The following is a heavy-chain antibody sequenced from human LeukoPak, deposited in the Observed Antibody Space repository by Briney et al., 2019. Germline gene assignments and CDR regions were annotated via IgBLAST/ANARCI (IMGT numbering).Heavy chain of an antibody. V-gene: IGHV5-51*01. D-gene: IGHD2-8*01. Sequence: GESLKISCKGSGYRFSNYWIGWVRQMSGKGLEWMGIIYPGDSDTRYSPSFQGQVTISADKSISTAYLQWSSLKASDTAMYYCARLIGSLYDRNDAFDIWGQGTMLTVSS. CDR1: GYRFSNYW. CDR2: IYPGDSDT. J-gene: IGHJ3*02. CDR3: ARLIGSLYDRNDAFDI.